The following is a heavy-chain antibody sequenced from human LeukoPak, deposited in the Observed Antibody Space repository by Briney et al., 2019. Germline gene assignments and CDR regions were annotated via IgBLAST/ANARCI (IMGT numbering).Heavy chain of an antibody. CDR2: IYYSGST. CDR3: ARYYGGNSACDY. D-gene: IGHD4-23*01. V-gene: IGHV4-39*07. CDR1: GGSISSSSYY. Sequence: SETLSLTCTVSGGSISSSSYYWGWIRQPPGKGLEWIGSIYYSGSTYYNPSLKSRVTISVDTSKNPFSLKLSSVTAADTAVYYCARYYGGNSACDYWGQGTLVTVSS. J-gene: IGHJ4*02.